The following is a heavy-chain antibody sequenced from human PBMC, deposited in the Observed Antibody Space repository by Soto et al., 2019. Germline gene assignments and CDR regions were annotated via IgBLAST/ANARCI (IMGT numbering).Heavy chain of an antibody. CDR3: ARTGYSYGFDY. CDR1: GGTFSSYA. Sequence: QVQLVQSGAEVKKPGSSVKVSCKASGGTFSSYAISWVRQAPGQGLEWMGGIIPIFGTANYAQKFQGRVTINADESTSTAYMELSSLSTEGTGVYYCARTGYSYGFDYWGQGTLGTVSS. CDR2: IIPIFGTA. V-gene: IGHV1-69*01. D-gene: IGHD5-18*01. J-gene: IGHJ4*02.